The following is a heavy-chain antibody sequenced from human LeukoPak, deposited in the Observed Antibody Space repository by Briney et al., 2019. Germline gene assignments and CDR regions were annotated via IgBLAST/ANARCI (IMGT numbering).Heavy chain of an antibody. D-gene: IGHD4-17*01. CDR3: ARDAGDYEDY. J-gene: IGHJ4*02. Sequence: GRSLRLSCAASGFTFSSYGMHWVRQAPGKGLEWVAFIRYDGSNKYYADSVKGRFTISRDNAKNSLYLQMNSLRAEDTAVYYCARDAGDYEDYWGQGTLVTVSS. CDR1: GFTFSSYG. CDR2: IRYDGSNK. V-gene: IGHV3-33*08.